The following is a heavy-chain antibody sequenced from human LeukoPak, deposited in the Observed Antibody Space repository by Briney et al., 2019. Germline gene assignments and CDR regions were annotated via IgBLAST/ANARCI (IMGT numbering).Heavy chain of an antibody. CDR3: ARGGDGDILTGLVFVY. V-gene: IGHV1-18*01. Sequence: GASVKVSCKASGYRFTSYGISWVRQAPGQGLEWMGWISAYNGNTNYAQKLQGRVTMTTDTSTSTAYMELRSLRSDDTAVYYCARGGDGDILTGLVFVYWGQGTLVTVSS. D-gene: IGHD3-9*01. J-gene: IGHJ4*02. CDR2: ISAYNGNT. CDR1: GYRFTSYG.